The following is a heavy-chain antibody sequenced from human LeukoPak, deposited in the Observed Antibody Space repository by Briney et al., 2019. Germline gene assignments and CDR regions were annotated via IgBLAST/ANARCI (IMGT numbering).Heavy chain of an antibody. Sequence: ASVKVSCKASGYTFTSYDINWVRQATGQGLEWMGWMNPNSGNTGYAQKFQGRVTITRNTSMSTAYMELSSLRSEDTAVYYCARPNYYYYYMDVWGKGTTVTVSS. CDR1: GYTFTSYD. CDR2: MNPNSGNT. CDR3: ARPNYYYYYMDV. J-gene: IGHJ6*03. V-gene: IGHV1-8*03.